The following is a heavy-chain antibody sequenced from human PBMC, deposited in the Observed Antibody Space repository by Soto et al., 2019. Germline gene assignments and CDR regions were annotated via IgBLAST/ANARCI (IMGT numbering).Heavy chain of an antibody. V-gene: IGHV3-23*01. CDR1: GFTFSSYA. CDR2: ISDSGHRT. D-gene: IGHD2-21*02. CDR3: AKDLFGDGGYGMDV. Sequence: EVQLLESGGGLVQPGGSLRLSCAASGFTFSSYALSWVRQAPGKGLEWVSAISDSGHRTYYADSVKGRFTITRDNSNYTLYLQMNSLRAEDTAVYYCAKDLFGDGGYGMDVWGQGTTVTVSS. J-gene: IGHJ6*02.